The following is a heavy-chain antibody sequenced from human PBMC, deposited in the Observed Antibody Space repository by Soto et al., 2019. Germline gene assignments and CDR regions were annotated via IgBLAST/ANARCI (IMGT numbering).Heavy chain of an antibody. CDR3: AKATYGDYEGWSFAL. J-gene: IGHJ2*01. CDR1: RFTFSDYA. V-gene: IGHV3-23*01. D-gene: IGHD4-17*01. Sequence: EVQLLESGGGLEQPGGSLRLSCAASRFTFSDYAMSWVRQAPGKGLEWLSVITGSGGSTYYADSVKGRFTVSRDNSKDTLYLQMNNRRAEDTAIYYCAKATYGDYEGWSFALWGRGTMVTVS. CDR2: ITGSGGST.